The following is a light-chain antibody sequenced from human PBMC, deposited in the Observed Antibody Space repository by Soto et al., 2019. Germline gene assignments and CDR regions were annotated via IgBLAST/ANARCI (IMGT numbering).Light chain of an antibody. CDR3: QQYNNWLPFT. Sequence: EIVMTQSPATLSVSPGERATLSCRASQSVSSNLAWYQQKPGQAPRLLIYGASTRATGIPARFSGSGSGTEFTLTISSLQSEDLAVYYCQQYNNWLPFTFGPGTKVDIK. V-gene: IGKV3-15*01. CDR1: QSVSSN. CDR2: GAS. J-gene: IGKJ3*01.